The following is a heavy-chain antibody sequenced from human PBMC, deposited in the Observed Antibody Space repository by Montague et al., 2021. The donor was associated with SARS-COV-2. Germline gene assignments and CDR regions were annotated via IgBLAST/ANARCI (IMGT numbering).Heavy chain of an antibody. D-gene: IGHD6-25*01. CDR2: IFGSGAGT. J-gene: IGHJ2*01. CDR1: GFAFNNFA. V-gene: IGHV3-23*01. Sequence: SLRLSCAASGFAFNNFAMTWVRQPPGKGLEWVSSIFGSGAGTYYADSVQGRFTTSRDNSRNTLYLQMNSLRAEDTAKYYCAKQTGAGAIVYWYFDLWGRGTVVSVSS. CDR3: AKQTGAGAIVYWYFDL.